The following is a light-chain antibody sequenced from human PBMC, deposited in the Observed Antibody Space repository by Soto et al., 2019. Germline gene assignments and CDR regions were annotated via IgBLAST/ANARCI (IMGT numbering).Light chain of an antibody. Sequence: DIQMTQSPSSLSASVGDRVTITCQASQDISNYLNWYQQKPGRAPKLLIYAASSLEAGVPSRYSGSGSGTDFTLTISSLQPEDFATYYCQQSYSTPFTFGQGTRREIK. CDR1: QDISNY. V-gene: IGKV1-39*01. J-gene: IGKJ5*01. CDR2: AAS. CDR3: QQSYSTPFT.